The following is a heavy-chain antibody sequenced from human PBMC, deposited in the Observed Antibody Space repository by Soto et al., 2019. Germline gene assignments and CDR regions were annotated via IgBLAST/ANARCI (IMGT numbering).Heavy chain of an antibody. D-gene: IGHD4-17*01. Sequence: SETLSLTCAVYGGSFSGYYWSWIRQPPGKGLEWIGEINHSGSTNYNPSLKSRVTISVDTSKNQFSLKLSSVTAADTAVYYCARLDTTVTTFDYWGQGTLVTVSS. CDR1: GGSFSGYY. CDR3: ARLDTTVTTFDY. CDR2: INHSGST. J-gene: IGHJ4*02. V-gene: IGHV4-34*01.